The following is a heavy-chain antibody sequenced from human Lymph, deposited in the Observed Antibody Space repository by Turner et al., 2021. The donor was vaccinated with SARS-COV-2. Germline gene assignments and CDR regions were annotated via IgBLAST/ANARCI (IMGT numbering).Heavy chain of an antibody. CDR1: GSTPTELS. CDR2: FDLEDGET. D-gene: IGHD6-19*01. V-gene: IGHV1-24*01. J-gene: IGHJ4*02. Sequence: QVQLVQSWAEVKKPGASVKVSCKVSGSTPTELSMHWVRQAPGKGLEWMGGFDLEDGETIYAQKFQGRVTMTEDTSTDTPYKELSSLRSEDTAVYYCAIGSSKPQWLDLFWYWGQGTLVTVSS. CDR3: AIGSSKPQWLDLFWY.